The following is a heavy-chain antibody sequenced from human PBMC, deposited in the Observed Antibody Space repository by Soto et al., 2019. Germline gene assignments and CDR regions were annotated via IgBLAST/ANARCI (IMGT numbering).Heavy chain of an antibody. D-gene: IGHD2-8*01. Sequence: QVQLVESGGGVVQSGRSLRLSCEASGFIFSTCGMHWVRQAPGKGLEWVALIWYDGTNEHYADSVKGRFTISKDNSKNTLHLEMSGLRVEDTAVYYCARETNGGSFDIWGQGTMVTVSS. CDR3: ARETNGGSFDI. J-gene: IGHJ3*02. V-gene: IGHV3-33*01. CDR1: GFIFSTCG. CDR2: IWYDGTNE.